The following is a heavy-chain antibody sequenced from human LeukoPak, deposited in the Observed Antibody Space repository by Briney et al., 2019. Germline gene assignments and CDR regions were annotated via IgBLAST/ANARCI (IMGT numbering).Heavy chain of an antibody. Sequence: PGRSLRLSCAASGLTFDDYAMHWVRQAPGKGLEWVSGINWNSGRTGYADSVKGRFTISRDNAKNSLYLQMNSLRAEDTAVYYCARDPLMVRGVIAQAEFDYWGQGTLVTVSS. CDR2: INWNSGRT. J-gene: IGHJ4*02. CDR1: GLTFDDYA. CDR3: ARDPLMVRGVIAQAEFDY. D-gene: IGHD3-10*01. V-gene: IGHV3-9*01.